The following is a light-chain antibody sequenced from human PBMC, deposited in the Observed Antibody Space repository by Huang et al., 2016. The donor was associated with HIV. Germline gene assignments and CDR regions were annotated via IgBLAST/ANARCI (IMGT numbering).Light chain of an antibody. Sequence: DIQMTQSPSTLSASVGDRVTITCRASQSISSWLAWYQQKPGQAPKRLIYKASSLESGVPSRFSGSGSGTEFTLTISSLQPDDFATYYCQQYNSYITFGGGTKVEIK. J-gene: IGKJ4*01. CDR3: QQYNSYIT. CDR1: QSISSW. V-gene: IGKV1-5*03. CDR2: KAS.